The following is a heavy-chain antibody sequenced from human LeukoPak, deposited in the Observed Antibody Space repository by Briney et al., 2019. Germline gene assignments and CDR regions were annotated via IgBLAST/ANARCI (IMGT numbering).Heavy chain of an antibody. CDR2: INHSGST. CDR1: GGSFSGYY. CDR3: ARGRYRSKNLVDY. V-gene: IGHV4-34*01. J-gene: IGHJ4*02. Sequence: KPSETLSLTCAVYGGSFSGYYWSWIRQPPGKGLEWIGEINHSGSTNYNPSLKGRVTISVDMSKNQFSLKLSSVTAADTAVYYCARGRYRSKNLVDYWGQGTLVTVSS. D-gene: IGHD4-11*01.